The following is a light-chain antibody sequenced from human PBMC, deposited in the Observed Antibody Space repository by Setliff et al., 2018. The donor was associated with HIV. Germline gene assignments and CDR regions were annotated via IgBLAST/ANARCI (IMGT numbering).Light chain of an antibody. V-gene: IGLV2-23*01. Sequence: QFALTQPASVSGSPGQSITISCTGTSNDVGRYNLVSWYQQHPGKAPKLIIYEGNRWPSGVSNRFSGSYSGNTASLTISGLQAEDEADYYCYSYASSIVSWVFGGGTKVTV. CDR1: SNDVGRYNL. J-gene: IGLJ3*02. CDR2: EGN. CDR3: YSYASSIVSWV.